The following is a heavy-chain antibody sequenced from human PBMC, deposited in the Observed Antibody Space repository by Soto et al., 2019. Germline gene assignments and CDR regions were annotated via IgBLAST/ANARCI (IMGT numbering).Heavy chain of an antibody. Sequence: QVQLQESGPGLVKHSQTLSLTCTVSGGSISSGDYYWSWIRQPPGKGLEWIGYIYYSGSTYYNPSLKSRVTISVDTSKNQFSLKLSSVTAADTAVYYCARAMVVTQNWFDPWGQGTLVTVSS. CDR3: ARAMVVTQNWFDP. CDR2: IYYSGST. D-gene: IGHD2-21*02. CDR1: GGSISSGDYY. V-gene: IGHV4-30-4*01. J-gene: IGHJ5*02.